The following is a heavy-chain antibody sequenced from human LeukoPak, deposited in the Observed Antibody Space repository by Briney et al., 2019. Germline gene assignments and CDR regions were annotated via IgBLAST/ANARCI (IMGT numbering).Heavy chain of an antibody. CDR1: GFTFSSYG. J-gene: IGHJ6*02. V-gene: IGHV3-30*18. CDR3: AKDALAAAGTVMSYYYYGMDV. D-gene: IGHD6-13*01. Sequence: GGSLRLSCAASGFTFSSYGMHWVRQAPGKGLEWVAVISYDGSNKYYADSVKGRFTISRDNSKNTLYLQMNSLRAEDTAVYYCAKDALAAAGTVMSYYYYGMDVWGQGTTVTVSS. CDR2: ISYDGSNK.